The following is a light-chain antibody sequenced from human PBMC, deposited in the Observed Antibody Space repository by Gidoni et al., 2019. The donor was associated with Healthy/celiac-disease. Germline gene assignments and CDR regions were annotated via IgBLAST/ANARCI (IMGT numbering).Light chain of an antibody. V-gene: IGKV3-11*01. CDR3: QQRSNWPPRIT. CDR2: DAS. CDR1: QSVSSY. J-gene: IGKJ5*01. Sequence: EIVLTQSPATLSLSPGERATLSCRASQSVSSYLAWYQQKPGQAPRLLIYDASNRATCIPARFSGSGSGKDFTLTISSLEPEDFAVYYCQQRSNWPPRITFGQGTRLEIK.